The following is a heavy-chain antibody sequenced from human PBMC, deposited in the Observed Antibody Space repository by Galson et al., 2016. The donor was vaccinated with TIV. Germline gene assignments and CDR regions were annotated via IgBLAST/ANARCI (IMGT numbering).Heavy chain of an antibody. Sequence: PALVKPTQTLTLTCTFSGFSLTTRGMCVSWIRQPPGKALEWLARIDYDDDKYYSTSLKSRLTISKDTSKNQVVLTMTNMDPVDTATYYCAHRGDGHNKIFDYWVQGTLVTVSS. D-gene: IGHD5-24*01. J-gene: IGHJ4*02. CDR1: GFSLTTRGMC. CDR2: IDYDDDK. CDR3: AHRGDGHNKIFDY. V-gene: IGHV2-70*12.